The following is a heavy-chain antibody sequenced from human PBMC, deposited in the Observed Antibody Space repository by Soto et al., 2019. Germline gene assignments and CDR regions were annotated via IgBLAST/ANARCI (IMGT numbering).Heavy chain of an antibody. V-gene: IGHV3-33*01. J-gene: IGHJ4*01. CDR3: TTDSYITIVIIRFDY. Sequence: GGSLRLSCAASGFTFSSYGMHWIRQAPGKGLEWVAVIWYDGSNKYYADSVKGRFTISRDNSKNMLYLQMNSLKTEDTAVYYCTTDSYITIVIIRFDYWGHGTLVTVSS. D-gene: IGHD3-16*02. CDR1: GFTFSSYG. CDR2: IWYDGSNK.